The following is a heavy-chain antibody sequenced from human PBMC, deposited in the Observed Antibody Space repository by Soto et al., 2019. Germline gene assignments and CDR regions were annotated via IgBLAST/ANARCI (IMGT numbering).Heavy chain of an antibody. CDR3: TTGSVEGY. V-gene: IGHV3-15*07. J-gene: IGHJ4*02. CDR2: IRTKTEGDTT. CDR1: DVTISNAW. D-gene: IGHD1-1*01. Sequence: EVQLEQSGGGLVKPGGSLRLSCAVSDVTISNAWMNWVRQGPGKGLEWVGRIRTKTEGDTTDYAAPVKGRFTISRDDSKNTLYLQMNSLKIDDTAMYYCTTGSVEGYWGQGTLVTDSS.